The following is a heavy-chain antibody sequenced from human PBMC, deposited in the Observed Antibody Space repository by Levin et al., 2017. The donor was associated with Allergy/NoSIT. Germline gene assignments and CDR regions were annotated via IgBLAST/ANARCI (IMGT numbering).Heavy chain of an antibody. J-gene: IGHJ4*02. CDR3: ATEGYCSGAGCGHCHY. CDR2: IKSTNDGGTA. Sequence: SGGSLRLSCAASGFTFKTAWMSWVRQAPGKGLEWVGLIKSTNDGGTADYAAPVKGRFTISRDASKKTLHLQMNTLKAEDTAVYYCATEGYCSGAGCGHCHYWGPGTLVTDSS. CDR1: GFTFKTAW. D-gene: IGHD2-15*01. V-gene: IGHV3-15*01.